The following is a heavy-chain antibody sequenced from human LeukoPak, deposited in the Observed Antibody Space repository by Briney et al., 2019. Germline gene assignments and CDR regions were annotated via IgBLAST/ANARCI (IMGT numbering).Heavy chain of an antibody. V-gene: IGHV3-74*01. Sequence: GGSLRLSCAASGFTFSDYWMHWVRQAPGEGLIWVSRINTYGSSTDYVDSVKGRFTISRDNAKNTLYLQMNSLKAEDTAVYYCATRKIDAFDMWGQGTMVTVSS. CDR1: GFTFSDYW. J-gene: IGHJ3*02. CDR3: ATRKIDAFDM. CDR2: INTYGSST.